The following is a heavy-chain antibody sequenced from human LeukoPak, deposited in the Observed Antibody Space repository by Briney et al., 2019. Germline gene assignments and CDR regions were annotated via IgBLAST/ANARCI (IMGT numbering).Heavy chain of an antibody. D-gene: IGHD6-13*01. Sequence: SQTLSLTCAVYGGSFSGYYWSWIRQPPGKGLEWIGEINHSGSTNYNPSLESRVTISVDTSKNQFSLKLSSVTAADTAVYYCARGAGSWYFSYFDYWGQGTLVTVSS. J-gene: IGHJ4*02. V-gene: IGHV4-34*01. CDR1: GGSFSGYY. CDR3: ARGAGSWYFSYFDY. CDR2: INHSGST.